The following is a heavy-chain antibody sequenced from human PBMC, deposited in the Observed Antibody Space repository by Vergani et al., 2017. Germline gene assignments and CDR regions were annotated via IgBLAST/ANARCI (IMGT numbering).Heavy chain of an antibody. CDR2: ISWDGGST. V-gene: IGHV3-43*01. CDR1: GFKFGDYT. Sequence: EVQLVESGGGVIQPGKSLRLSCEASGFKFGDYTMHWVRQAPAKSPEWVALISWDGGSTNYAGSVKGRFTVSRDNSKNSLFMQLNSLTIDDTALYFCAKELENAAYDYWGQGTLVTVSS. J-gene: IGHJ4*02. CDR3: AKELENAAYDY. D-gene: IGHD2-15*01.